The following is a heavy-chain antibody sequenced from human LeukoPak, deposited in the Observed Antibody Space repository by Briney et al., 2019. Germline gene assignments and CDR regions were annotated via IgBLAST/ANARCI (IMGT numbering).Heavy chain of an antibody. CDR2: ITNDGSRQ. Sequence: GGSLRLSCAASGFTFSSNYMHWVRLTPGRGLEWLAVITNDGSRQYYADSVKGRFTVSRDNSKSLLFLQMESLRHDDTGIYYCAKGRRTGFVDYWGQGALVTVSS. V-gene: IGHV3-30*18. J-gene: IGHJ4*02. D-gene: IGHD1-1*01. CDR1: GFTFSSNY. CDR3: AKGRRTGFVDY.